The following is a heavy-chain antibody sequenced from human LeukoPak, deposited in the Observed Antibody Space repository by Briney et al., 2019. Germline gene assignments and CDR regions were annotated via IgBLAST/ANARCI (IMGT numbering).Heavy chain of an antibody. J-gene: IGHJ4*02. D-gene: IGHD3-22*01. Sequence: EASVKVSCKASAYTFTGYYMHWVRQAPGQGLEWMGWINPNSGGTNYAQKYQGRVTMTRDTSISTAYMELSRLRSDDTAVYYCAIGAYYYDSSGPWDYWGQGTLVTVSS. CDR2: INPNSGGT. CDR3: AIGAYYYDSSGPWDY. V-gene: IGHV1-2*02. CDR1: AYTFTGYY.